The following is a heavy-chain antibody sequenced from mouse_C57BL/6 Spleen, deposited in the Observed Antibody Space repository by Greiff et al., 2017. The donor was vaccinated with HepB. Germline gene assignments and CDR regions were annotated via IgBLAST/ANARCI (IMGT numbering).Heavy chain of an antibody. D-gene: IGHD1-1*01. CDR3: ARVGCYGCSSYFDV. Sequence: QVHVKQSGAELVKPGASVKISCKASGYAFSSYWMNWVKQRPGKGLEWIGQIYPGDGDTNYNGKFKGKATLTADKSSSTAYMQLSSLTSEDSAVYFCARVGCYGCSSYFDVWGTGTTVTVSS. J-gene: IGHJ1*03. CDR1: GYAFSSYW. V-gene: IGHV1-80*01. CDR2: IYPGDGDT.